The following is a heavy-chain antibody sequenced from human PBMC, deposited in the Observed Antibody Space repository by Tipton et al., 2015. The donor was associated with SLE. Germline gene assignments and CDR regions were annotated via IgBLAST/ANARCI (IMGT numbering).Heavy chain of an antibody. V-gene: IGHV4-38-2*02. J-gene: IGHJ4*02. CDR3: ARILAAAGTGGY. CDR1: GYSISSGYY. D-gene: IGHD6-13*01. Sequence: TLSLTCTVSGYSISSGYYWGWIRQPPGKGLEWIGSIYHSRSTYYNPSLKSRVTISVDTSKNQFSLKLSSVTAADTAVYYCARILAAAGTGGYWGQGTLVTVSS. CDR2: IYHSRST.